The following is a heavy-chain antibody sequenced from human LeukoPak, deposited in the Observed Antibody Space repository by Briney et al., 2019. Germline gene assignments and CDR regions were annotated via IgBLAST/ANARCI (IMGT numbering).Heavy chain of an antibody. D-gene: IGHD3-22*01. J-gene: IGHJ4*02. CDR2: THYSGST. Sequence: SETPSLTCIVSGDSISTYYWSWVRQPPGKGLEWVGYTHYSGSTNWNPSLKSRVSISIDTSKNHISLKLSSVTAADTAVYYCARGYYDSSGYYYFDYWGQGTLVTVAS. CDR1: GDSISTYY. V-gene: IGHV4-59*01. CDR3: ARGYYDSSGYYYFDY.